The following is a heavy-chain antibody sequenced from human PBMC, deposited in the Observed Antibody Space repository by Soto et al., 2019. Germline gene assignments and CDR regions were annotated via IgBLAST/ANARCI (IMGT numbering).Heavy chain of an antibody. D-gene: IGHD3-10*01. CDR2: IYYSGST. J-gene: IGHJ4*02. V-gene: IGHV4-31*03. CDR1: GGSISSGGYY. Sequence: QVQLQESGPGLVKPSQTLSLTRTVSGGSISSGGYYWSWIRQHPGKGLEWIGYIYYSGSTYYNPSLKSRVTISVDTSKNQFSLKLSSVTAADTAVYYCAREQVVRGARRYYFDYWGQGTLVTVSS. CDR3: AREQVVRGARRYYFDY.